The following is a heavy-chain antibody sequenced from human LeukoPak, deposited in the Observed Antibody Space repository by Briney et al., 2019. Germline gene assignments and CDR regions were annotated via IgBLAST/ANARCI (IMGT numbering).Heavy chain of an antibody. J-gene: IGHJ4*02. CDR3: AKDLDYDFWSGYYFDY. CDR1: GFIFSNYG. CDR2: ISGSGGST. Sequence: GGSLRLSCAASGFIFSNYGMNWIRQAPGKGLEWVSAISGSGGSTYYADSVKGRFTISRDNSKNTLYLQMNSLRAEDTAVYYCAKDLDYDFWSGYYFDYWGQGTLVTVSS. D-gene: IGHD3-3*01. V-gene: IGHV3-23*01.